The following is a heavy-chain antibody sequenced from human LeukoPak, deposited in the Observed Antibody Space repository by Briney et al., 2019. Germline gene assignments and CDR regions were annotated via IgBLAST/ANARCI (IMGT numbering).Heavy chain of an antibody. V-gene: IGHV3-48*01. CDR2: LSSGSHTI. J-gene: IGHJ4*02. D-gene: IGHD5-18*01. Sequence: GRSLRLTCTASGFTFSSYSLNWVRQAPGKGLEWVSYLSSGSHTIYYADSVKGRFTISRDNAKNSLYLQMNSLRAEDTAVYYCARATQLWFVDFWGQGTLVTVSS. CDR3: ARATQLWFVDF. CDR1: GFTFSSYS.